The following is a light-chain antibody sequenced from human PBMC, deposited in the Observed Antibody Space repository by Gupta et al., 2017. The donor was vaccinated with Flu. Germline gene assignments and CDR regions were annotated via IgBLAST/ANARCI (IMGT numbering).Light chain of an antibody. CDR3: CSYAGSYTYV. CDR1: SNDVGGFDY. Sequence: GQSVTISCTGTSNDVGGFDYLSWYQQHPGKAPKILIYDVSTRPSGVPDRFSGSKSGNTASLTISGLQADDEADYYCCSYAGSYTYVFGSGTKVTVL. CDR2: DVS. J-gene: IGLJ1*01. V-gene: IGLV2-11*01.